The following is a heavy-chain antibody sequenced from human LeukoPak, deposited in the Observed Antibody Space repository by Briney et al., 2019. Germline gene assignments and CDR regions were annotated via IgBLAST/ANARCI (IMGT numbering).Heavy chain of an antibody. D-gene: IGHD2-2*02. CDR1: GFTFSSYW. V-gene: IGHV3-7*01. CDR2: IKQDGSEK. CDR3: AKVVPAAITRDYYYYGMDV. Sequence: PGGSLRLSCAASGFTFSSYWMSWVRQAPGKGLEWVANIKQDGSEKYYVDSVKGRFTISRDNAKNSLYLQMNSLRAEDTAVYYCAKVVPAAITRDYYYYGMDVWGQGTTVTVSS. J-gene: IGHJ6*02.